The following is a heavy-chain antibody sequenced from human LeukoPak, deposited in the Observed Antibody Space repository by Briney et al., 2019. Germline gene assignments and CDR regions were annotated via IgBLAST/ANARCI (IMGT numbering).Heavy chain of an antibody. CDR1: GFTFSSYG. Sequence: GRSLRLSCAASGFTFSSYGMHWVRQAPGKGLEWEAVIWYDGSNKYYADSVKGRFTISRDNSKNTLYLQMNSLRAEDTAVYYCARGSYYYDSSGYHEYFQHWGQGTLVTVSS. J-gene: IGHJ1*01. D-gene: IGHD3-22*01. V-gene: IGHV3-33*01. CDR2: IWYDGSNK. CDR3: ARGSYYYDSSGYHEYFQH.